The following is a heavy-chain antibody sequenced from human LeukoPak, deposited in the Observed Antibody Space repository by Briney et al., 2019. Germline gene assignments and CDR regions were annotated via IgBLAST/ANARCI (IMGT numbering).Heavy chain of an antibody. CDR3: ATGRNTVITPGGFYYYFMEI. V-gene: IGHV1-69*04. Sequence: ASVKVSCKASGGTFSSYAISWVRQAPGQGLKWMGRIIPILGIANYAQKFQGRVTITADKSTSTAYMELSSLRSEDTAVYYCATGRNTVITPGGFYYYFMEIWGKGTTVTVSS. CDR1: GGTFSSYA. CDR2: IIPILGIA. D-gene: IGHD4-23*01. J-gene: IGHJ6*03.